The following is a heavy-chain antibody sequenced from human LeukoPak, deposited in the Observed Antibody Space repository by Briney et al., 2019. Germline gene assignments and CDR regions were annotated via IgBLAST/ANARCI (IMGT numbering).Heavy chain of an antibody. V-gene: IGHV4-39*07. CDR2: IYYSGST. Sequence: SETLSLTCTVSGGSISSSSYYWGWIRQPPGKGLEWIGSIYYSGSTYYNPSLKSRVTISVDTSKNQFSLKLSSVTAADTAVYYCARDSRIVGAATGYYYYGMDVWGQGTTVTVSS. J-gene: IGHJ6*02. CDR1: GGSISSSSYY. CDR3: ARDSRIVGAATGYYYYGMDV. D-gene: IGHD1-26*01.